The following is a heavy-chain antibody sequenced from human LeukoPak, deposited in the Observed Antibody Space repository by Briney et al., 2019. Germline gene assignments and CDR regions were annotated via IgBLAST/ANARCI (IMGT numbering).Heavy chain of an antibody. CDR2: ISSSSSYI. J-gene: IGHJ6*02. Sequence: PGGSLRLSCAASGFTFSSYSMNWVRQAPGKGLECVSSISSSSSYIYYADSVKGRFTISRDNAKNSLYLQMNSLRAEDTAVYYCAREGEDYGDYAGMDVWGQGTTVTVSS. CDR3: AREGEDYGDYAGMDV. CDR1: GFTFSSYS. D-gene: IGHD4-17*01. V-gene: IGHV3-21*01.